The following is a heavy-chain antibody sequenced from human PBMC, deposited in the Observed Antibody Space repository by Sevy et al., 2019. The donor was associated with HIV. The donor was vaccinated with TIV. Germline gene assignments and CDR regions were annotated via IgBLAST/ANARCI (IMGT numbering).Heavy chain of an antibody. D-gene: IGHD3-10*01. CDR1: GFTFSLHS. J-gene: IGHJ6*03. Sequence: GGSLRLSCAASGFTFSLHSMNWVRQAPGKGLEWVSYISTSSIHIYYADSVKGRFTISRDNAKNSLYLQMNSLRAEDTAVYFCARDLQYYYGSNYYMDVWGKGTTVTASS. V-gene: IGHV3-21*01. CDR2: ISTSSIHI. CDR3: ARDLQYYYGSNYYMDV.